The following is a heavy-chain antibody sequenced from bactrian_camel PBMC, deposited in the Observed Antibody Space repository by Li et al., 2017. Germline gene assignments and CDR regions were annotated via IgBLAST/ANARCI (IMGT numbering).Heavy chain of an antibody. CDR1: ENAYSDNC. J-gene: IGHJ4*01. Sequence: HVQLVESGGGSVQAGGSLTLSCAVSENAYSDNCVGWFRHTPGNEREGVATIRAGVSPYVVDSVKGRFTISQDSAKNTVLLQMNNLKPEDTAKYYCAAQWEYGTPWCDPAYEYDHWGQGTQVTVS. D-gene: IGHD6*01. CDR2: IRAGVSP. V-gene: IGHV3S53*01. CDR3: AAQWEYGTPWCDPAYEYDH.